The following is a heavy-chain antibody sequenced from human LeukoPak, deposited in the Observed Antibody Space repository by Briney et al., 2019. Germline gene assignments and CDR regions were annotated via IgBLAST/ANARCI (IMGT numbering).Heavy chain of an antibody. J-gene: IGHJ4*02. CDR3: ARGALVGAIGY. CDR2: IIPIFGTA. V-gene: IGHV1-69*05. D-gene: IGHD1-26*01. Sequence: GSSVKVSCXASGGTFSSYAISWVRQAPGQGLEWMGRIIPIFGTANYAQKFQGRGTITTDESTSTAYMELSSLRSEDTAVYYCARGALVGAIGYWGQGTLVTVSS. CDR1: GGTFSSYA.